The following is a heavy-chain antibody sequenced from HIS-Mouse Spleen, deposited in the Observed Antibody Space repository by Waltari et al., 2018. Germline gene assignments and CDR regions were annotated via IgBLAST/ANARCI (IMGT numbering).Heavy chain of an antibody. CDR3: ARTLLNIAAPFDP. D-gene: IGHD6-6*01. Sequence: QVQLVESGGGVVQPGRSLRLSCAAPGFTFRSYAMHWVRQAPGKGLEWVAVISYDGSNKYYADSVKGRFTISRDNSKNTLYLQMNSLRAEDTAVYYCARTLLNIAAPFDPWGQGTLVTVSS. J-gene: IGHJ5*02. CDR2: ISYDGSNK. V-gene: IGHV3-30*04. CDR1: GFTFRSYA.